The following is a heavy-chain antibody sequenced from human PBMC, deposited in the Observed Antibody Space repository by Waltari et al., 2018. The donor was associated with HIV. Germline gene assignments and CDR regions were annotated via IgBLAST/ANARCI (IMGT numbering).Heavy chain of an antibody. CDR1: TGYITQSYY. CDR2: INSNGVI. J-gene: IGHJ4*02. D-gene: IGHD6-19*01. V-gene: IGHV4-39*01. Sequence: QLQLQESGPALVKPSETLSLTCTVSTGYITQSYYWGWVRQFPGTGLEWIGSINSNGVIHYAPCVKSRVALSVDMSKNQFSLTLTAVTAADTSRYFCVALRTVTGTIDKWGQGTLVTVS. CDR3: VALRTVTGTIDK.